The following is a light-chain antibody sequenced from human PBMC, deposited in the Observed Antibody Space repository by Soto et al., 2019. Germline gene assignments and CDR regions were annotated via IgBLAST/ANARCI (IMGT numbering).Light chain of an antibody. CDR1: QSVLHSDGKTP. CDR2: EVS. J-gene: IGKJ1*01. V-gene: IGKV2D-29*01. Sequence: DILLPHSTLSLSVTPGQPASISCIASQSVLHSDGKTPLYWYLQRPGQPVHLLIYEVSHRFSGVPDRFRGSGSGTDFTLTDSRVEADDVGVYYFLQTHQLPVTFVQGTKVDIK. CDR3: LQTHQLPVT.